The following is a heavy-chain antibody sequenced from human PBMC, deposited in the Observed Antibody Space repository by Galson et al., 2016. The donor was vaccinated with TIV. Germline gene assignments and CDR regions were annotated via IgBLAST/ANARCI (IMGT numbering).Heavy chain of an antibody. D-gene: IGHD6-19*01. Sequence: CTVSGDSISSFYWIWIRQPPGKGLEWIAYISYTGFTKYNPTLKSRVTISVDTSKNHFSLKVTSVTAADTAVYYCARDSSAWFGGADFWGQGILVTLSS. CDR3: ARDSSAWFGGADF. CDR1: GDSISSFY. V-gene: IGHV4-59*12. J-gene: IGHJ4*02. CDR2: ISYTGFT.